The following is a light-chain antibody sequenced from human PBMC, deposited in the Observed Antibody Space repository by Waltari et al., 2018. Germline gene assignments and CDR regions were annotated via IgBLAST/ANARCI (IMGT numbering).Light chain of an antibody. Sequence: NFMLTQPHSVSESPGKPITISCTRSSGSIARQYVHLYQQRPGSSPTTVIYEDNQRPSGVPDRFSGSIDSSSNSASLTISGLKTEDEADYYCQSYDTSNRVFGTGTRVTVL. V-gene: IGLV6-57*01. CDR1: SGSIARQY. CDR3: QSYDTSNRV. CDR2: EDN. J-gene: IGLJ1*01.